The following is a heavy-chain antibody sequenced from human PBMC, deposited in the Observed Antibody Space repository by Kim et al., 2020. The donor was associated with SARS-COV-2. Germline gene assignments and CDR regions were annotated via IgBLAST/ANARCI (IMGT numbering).Heavy chain of an antibody. J-gene: IGHJ4*02. CDR3: ASLRTPY. Sequence: GSSTNYADSVKGRLTISRDNAKNTLYLQMNSLRAEDTAVYYCASLRTPYWGQGTLVTVSS. V-gene: IGHV3-74*01. CDR2: GSST.